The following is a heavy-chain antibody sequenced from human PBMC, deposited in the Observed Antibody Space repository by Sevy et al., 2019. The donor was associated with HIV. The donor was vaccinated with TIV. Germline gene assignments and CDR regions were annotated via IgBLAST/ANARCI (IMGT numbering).Heavy chain of an antibody. Sequence: GGSLRLSCAASGFTFSSYSMNWVRQAPGKGLEWVSSISSSSSYIYYADSVKGRFIISRDNAKNSLYLQMNSLRAEDTAVYYCARESAQGAEAFDIWGQGTMVTVSS. CDR3: ARESAQGAEAFDI. D-gene: IGHD1-26*01. CDR2: ISSSSSYI. J-gene: IGHJ3*02. CDR1: GFTFSSYS. V-gene: IGHV3-21*01.